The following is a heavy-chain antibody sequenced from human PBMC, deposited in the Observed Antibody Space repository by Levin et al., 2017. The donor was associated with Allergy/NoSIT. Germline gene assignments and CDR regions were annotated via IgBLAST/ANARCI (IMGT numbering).Heavy chain of an antibody. CDR2: VYPADSDA. D-gene: IGHD4-23*01. J-gene: IGHJ6*02. Sequence: GASVKVSCQGSGYSFISYWIAWVRQMPGKGLEWMGSVYPADSDATYNPSFLGQVSLSVDKSFNTAYLQWSRLKPSDTAMYYCAKIDSNSGYGRNVWGQGTPVTVSS. V-gene: IGHV5-51*01. CDR3: AKIDSNSGYGRNV. CDR1: GYSFISYW.